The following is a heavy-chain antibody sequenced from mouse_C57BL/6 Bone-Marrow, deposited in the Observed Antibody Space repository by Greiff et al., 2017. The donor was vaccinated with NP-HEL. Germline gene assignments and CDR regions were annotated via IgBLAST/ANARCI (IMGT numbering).Heavy chain of an antibody. J-gene: IGHJ1*03. V-gene: IGHV3-6*01. D-gene: IGHD5-1*01. CDR2: ISYDGSN. CDR3: ARVGDLPWYFDV. Sequence: EVQLVESGPGLVKPSQSLSLTCSVTGYSITSGYYWNWIRQFPGNKLEWMGYISYDGSNNYNPSLKNRISITRDTSKNQFFLKLNSVTTEDTATYYCARVGDLPWYFDVWGTGTTVTVSS. CDR1: GYSITSGYY.